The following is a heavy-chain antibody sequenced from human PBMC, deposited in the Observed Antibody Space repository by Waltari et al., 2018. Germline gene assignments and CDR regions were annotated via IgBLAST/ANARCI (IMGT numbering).Heavy chain of an antibody. CDR3: ARRNGDSSNYGLDV. D-gene: IGHD4-17*01. CDR1: GFPLRGSV. J-gene: IGHJ6*02. V-gene: IGHV3-73*01. CDR2: IRSKTNTYAT. Sequence: EVQLVESGGGLVQPGGSLNPSCAASGFPLRGSVTPWVRQASGKGLEWVGRIRSKTNTYATAYGASVKGRFTISRDDSKNTAYLQLNSLRTEDTAVYFCARRNGDSSNYGLDVWGQGTTVTVSS.